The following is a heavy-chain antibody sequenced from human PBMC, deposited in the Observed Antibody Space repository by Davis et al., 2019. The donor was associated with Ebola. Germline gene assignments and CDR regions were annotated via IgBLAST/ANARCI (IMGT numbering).Heavy chain of an antibody. Sequence: GGSLRLSCAASGFTVSSNFMTWVRQAPGKGLEWVSVIYSGGSTFYADSVKGRFTISRDNSKNTLSLDMKSLRAEDTAVYYCARDPPQSGGYVWGQGTLVTVSS. V-gene: IGHV3-53*01. J-gene: IGHJ4*02. D-gene: IGHD5-12*01. CDR1: GFTVSSNF. CDR2: IYSGGST. CDR3: ARDPPQSGGYV.